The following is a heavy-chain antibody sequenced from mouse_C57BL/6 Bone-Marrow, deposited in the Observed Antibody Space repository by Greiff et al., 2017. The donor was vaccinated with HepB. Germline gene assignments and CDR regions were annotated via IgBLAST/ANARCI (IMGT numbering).Heavy chain of an antibody. CDR1: GYTFTEYT. J-gene: IGHJ2*01. V-gene: IGHV1-62-2*01. D-gene: IGHD4-1*01. Sequence: VKLVESGAELVKPGASVKLSCKASGYTFTEYTIHWVKQRSGQGLEWIGWFYPGSGSIKYNEKFKDKATLTADKSSSTVYMELSRLTSEDSAVYFCARHEGTGSYFDYWGQGTTLTVSS. CDR3: ARHEGTGSYFDY. CDR2: FYPGSGSI.